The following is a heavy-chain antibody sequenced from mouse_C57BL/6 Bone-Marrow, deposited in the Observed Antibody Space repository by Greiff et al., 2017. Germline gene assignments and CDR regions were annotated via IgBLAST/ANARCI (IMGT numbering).Heavy chain of an antibody. Sequence: EVKLVESGGDLVKPGGSLKLSCAASGFTFSSYGMSWVRQTPDKRLEWVATISSGGSYTYYPDSVKGRFTISRDNAKNTLYLQMSSLKSEDTAMYYCARRFYCDYWGQGTTLTVSS. J-gene: IGHJ2*01. CDR3: ARRFYCDY. CDR2: ISSGGSYT. V-gene: IGHV5-6*02. CDR1: GFTFSSYG.